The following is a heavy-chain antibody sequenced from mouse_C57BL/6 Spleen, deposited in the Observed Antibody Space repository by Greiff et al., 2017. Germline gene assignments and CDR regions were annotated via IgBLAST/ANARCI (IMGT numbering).Heavy chain of an antibody. V-gene: IGHV1-80*01. Sequence: QVKLLQSGAELVKPGASVKISCKASGFAFSGYWMNWVKQRPGKGLEWIGQIYPGDGDTNYNGKFKGKATLTADKSSSTASFQLSSLTSEDSAVYCYANWDAIDYWGQGTSVTVSS. CDR3: ANWDAIDY. CDR1: GFAFSGYW. D-gene: IGHD4-1*01. J-gene: IGHJ4*01. CDR2: IYPGDGDT.